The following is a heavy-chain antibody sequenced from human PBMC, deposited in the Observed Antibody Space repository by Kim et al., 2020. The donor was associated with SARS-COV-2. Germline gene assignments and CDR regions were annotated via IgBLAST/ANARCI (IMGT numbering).Heavy chain of an antibody. CDR3: ARHGPGIAAAGTGAAWFDP. V-gene: IGHV5-10-1*01. CDR1: GYSFTSYW. Sequence: GESLKISFKGSGYSFTSYWISWVHQMPGKGLEWMGRIDPSDSYTNYSPSFQGHVTISADKSISTAYLQWSSLKASDTAMYYCARHGPGIAAAGTGAAWFDPWGQGTLVTVSS. CDR2: IDPSDSYT. D-gene: IGHD6-13*01. J-gene: IGHJ5*02.